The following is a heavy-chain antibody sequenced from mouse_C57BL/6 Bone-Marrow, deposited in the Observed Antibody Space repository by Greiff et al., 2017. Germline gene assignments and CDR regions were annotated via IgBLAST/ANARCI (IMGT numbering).Heavy chain of an antibody. CDR2: IDPADGET. J-gene: IGHJ3*01. CDR1: GFNIKDYY. CDR3: ATPLRTGFAY. V-gene: IGHV14-2*01. Sequence: VQLQQSGAELVKPGASVKLSCTASGFNIKDYYMHWVKQRTEQGLEWIGSIDPADGETQYAPKFQGKATITADTSSNTAYLRLSSLTSEDTAVYYCATPLRTGFAYWGQGTLVTVSA. D-gene: IGHD1-1*01.